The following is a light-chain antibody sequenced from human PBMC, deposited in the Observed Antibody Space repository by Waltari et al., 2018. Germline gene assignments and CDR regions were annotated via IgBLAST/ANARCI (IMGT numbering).Light chain of an antibody. CDR1: QSISSW. CDR2: KAS. Sequence: DIQMTQAPSTLSASVGERVTITCRASQSISSWLAWYQQKPGKAPKLLIYKASSLESGVPSRFSGSGSGTEFTLTISSLQPDDFATYYCQQYNSYSWTFGQVTKVEIK. J-gene: IGKJ1*01. CDR3: QQYNSYSWT. V-gene: IGKV1-5*03.